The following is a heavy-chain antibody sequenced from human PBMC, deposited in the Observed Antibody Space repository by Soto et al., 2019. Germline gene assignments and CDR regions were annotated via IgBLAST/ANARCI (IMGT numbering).Heavy chain of an antibody. Sequence: QEQLVESGGGVVQPGRSLRLSCATSGFTFDSYGMHWVRQAPGEGLEWVAVVSYDGSKTYYADSVRGRFTISRDNSKNTVYLQMNSLTPEDTAVYYCAKGVATIRGYYYGLDVWGQGTTVTVSS. CDR2: VSYDGSKT. V-gene: IGHV3-30*18. J-gene: IGHJ6*02. CDR3: AKGVATIRGYYYGLDV. D-gene: IGHD5-12*01. CDR1: GFTFDSYG.